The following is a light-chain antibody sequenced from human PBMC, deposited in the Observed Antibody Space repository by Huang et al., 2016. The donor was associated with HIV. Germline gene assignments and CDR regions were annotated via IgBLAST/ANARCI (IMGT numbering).Light chain of an antibody. CDR1: QSVSSD. CDR3: QQYNNWPIT. J-gene: IGKJ3*01. V-gene: IGKV3-15*01. CDR2: GAS. Sequence: EIVMTQSPATLSVSPGERVTLSCRASQSVSSDVAWYQQKPGQAPRLLISGASTRATGIPARFTGRGSGTEFTLTISSLQSEHFAVYYCQQYNNWPITFGPGTRVDAK.